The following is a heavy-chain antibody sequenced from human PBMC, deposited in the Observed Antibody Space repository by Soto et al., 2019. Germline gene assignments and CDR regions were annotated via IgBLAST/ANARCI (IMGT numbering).Heavy chain of an antibody. CDR3: ARLPRKYYDYVRGAFDI. CDR2: ISAYNGNT. CDR1: GYTFTSYG. J-gene: IGHJ3*02. Sequence: QVQLVQSGAEVKKPGASVKVSCKASGYTFTSYGISWVRQAPGQGLEWMGWISAYNGNTNYAQKLKGRVTMTTDTTTSTAYMELGSLRSDDTAVYYCARLPRKYYDYVRGAFDICGQGTMVTVSS. V-gene: IGHV1-18*01. D-gene: IGHD3-16*01.